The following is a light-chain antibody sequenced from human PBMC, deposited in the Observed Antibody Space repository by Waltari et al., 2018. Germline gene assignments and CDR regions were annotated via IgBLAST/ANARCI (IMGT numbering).Light chain of an antibody. V-gene: IGKV1-5*03. CDR1: QNIGSW. Sequence: DIQMTQSPSTLSASVGDRVTITCRASQNIGSWLAWYQQKPGKAPNLLIYTASTLESGVPSRFSGSGYGTEFTLTISSLQPDDFATYYCQQYNSYVTFGQGTKVEIK. J-gene: IGKJ1*01. CDR2: TAS. CDR3: QQYNSYVT.